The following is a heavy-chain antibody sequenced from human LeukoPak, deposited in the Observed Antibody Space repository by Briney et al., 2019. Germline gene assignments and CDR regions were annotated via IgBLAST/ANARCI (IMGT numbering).Heavy chain of an antibody. J-gene: IGHJ5*02. CDR3: AKANWFDP. Sequence: GGSLRLSCAASRFTFSSYGMHWVRQAPGKGLEWVAVISYDGSNKYYADSVKGRFTISRDNSKNTLYLQMNSLRAEDTAVYYCAKANWFDPWGQGTLVTVSS. V-gene: IGHV3-30*18. CDR1: RFTFSSYG. CDR2: ISYDGSNK.